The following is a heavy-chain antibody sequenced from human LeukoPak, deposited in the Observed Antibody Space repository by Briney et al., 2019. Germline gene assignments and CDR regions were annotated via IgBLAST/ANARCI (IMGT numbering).Heavy chain of an antibody. CDR3: ARGYPTVTTFLDY. V-gene: IGHV1-69*05. D-gene: IGHD4-17*01. CDR1: GGTFSSYA. Sequence: SVKVSCKASGGTFSSYAISWVRQARGQGLEWIGGIIPIFGTANYAQKFQGRVTITRDTSASTAYMELSSLRSEDTAVYYCARGYPTVTTFLDYWGQGTLVTVSS. CDR2: IIPIFGTA. J-gene: IGHJ4*02.